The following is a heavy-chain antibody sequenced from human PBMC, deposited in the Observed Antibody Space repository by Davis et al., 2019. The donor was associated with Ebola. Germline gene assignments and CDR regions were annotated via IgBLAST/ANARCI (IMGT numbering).Heavy chain of an antibody. Sequence: SLKISCAASGFTFDDYAMHWVRQAPGKGLEWVSGISWNSGSIGYADSVKGRFTISRDNAKNSLYLQMNSLRAEDTALYYCAKDSNYGDYGVLDYWGQGTLVTVSS. CDR1: GFTFDDYA. V-gene: IGHV3-9*01. J-gene: IGHJ4*02. CDR3: AKDSNYGDYGVLDY. D-gene: IGHD4-17*01. CDR2: ISWNSGSI.